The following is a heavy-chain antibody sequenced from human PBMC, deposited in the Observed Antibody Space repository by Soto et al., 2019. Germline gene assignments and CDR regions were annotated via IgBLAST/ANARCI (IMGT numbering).Heavy chain of an antibody. J-gene: IGHJ4*01. V-gene: IGHV3-30*18. CDR2: ISYDGSNK. CDR1: GFTFSSYG. D-gene: IGHD4-4*01. Sequence: QVQLVESGGGVVQPGRSLRLSCAASGFTFSSYGMHWVRQAPGKGLEWVAVISYDGSNKYYADSVKGRFTISRDNSKNTLFLQMNSLRAEDTAVYYCAKGVNTVTEIHHFFDYWGHGTLITVSS. CDR3: AKGVNTVTEIHHFFDY.